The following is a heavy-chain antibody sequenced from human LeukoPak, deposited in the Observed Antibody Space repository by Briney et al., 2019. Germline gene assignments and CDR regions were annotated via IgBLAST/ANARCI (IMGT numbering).Heavy chain of an antibody. V-gene: IGHV4-59*01. D-gene: IGHD5-18*01. CDR1: GGSISSYY. CDR3: ARPGYSYAADAFDI. Sequence: SETLSLTCTVSGGSISSYYWSWIRQPPGKGLEWIGYIYYSGSTNYNPSLKSRVTISVDTSKNQFSLKLSSVTAAGTAVYYCARPGYSYAADAFDIWGQGTMVTVSS. CDR2: IYYSGST. J-gene: IGHJ3*02.